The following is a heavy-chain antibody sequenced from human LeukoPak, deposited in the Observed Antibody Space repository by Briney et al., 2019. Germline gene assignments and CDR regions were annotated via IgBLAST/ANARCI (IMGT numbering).Heavy chain of an antibody. J-gene: IGHJ5*02. CDR2: IYYSGST. D-gene: IGHD3-10*01. Sequence: PSETLSLTCTVSGGSISSSSYYWGWIRQPPGKGLEWIGSIYYSGSTYYNPSLKSRVTISVDTSKNQFSLKLSSVTAADTAVYYCARESLEGNYGSGSYYVNWFDPWGQGTLVTVSS. CDR1: GGSISSSSYY. V-gene: IGHV4-39*07. CDR3: ARESLEGNYGSGSYYVNWFDP.